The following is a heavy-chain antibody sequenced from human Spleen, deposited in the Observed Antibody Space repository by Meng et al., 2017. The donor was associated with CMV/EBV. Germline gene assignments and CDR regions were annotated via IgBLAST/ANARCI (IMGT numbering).Heavy chain of an antibody. CDR1: GCTFDDFA. J-gene: IGHJ4*02. Sequence: GEYPKLSCAALGCTFDDFAMQPVRQRPGKGLEWLALITWQGGSTYYAASVKRRFIISRDNSKNSLFLQMDSLRTEDTAFYYCAKGVGLNSGYSDYWGQGTLVTVSS. D-gene: IGHD1-7*01. CDR3: AKGVGLNSGYSDY. CDR2: ITWQGGST. V-gene: IGHV3-43D*03.